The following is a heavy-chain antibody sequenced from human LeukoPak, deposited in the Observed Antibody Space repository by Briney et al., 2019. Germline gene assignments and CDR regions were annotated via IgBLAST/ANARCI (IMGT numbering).Heavy chain of an antibody. J-gene: IGHJ5*02. CDR3: ARGRKVLGYYGSGSYYKTSWFDP. CDR1: GGSISSTSYY. Sequence: SETLSLTCVVSGGSISSTSYYWGWIRQPPGKGLEWIGSIYYSGSTYYSPSLKSRVTISVDTSKNQFSLKLSSVTAADTAVYYCARGRKVLGYYGSGSYYKTSWFDPWGQGTLVTVSS. V-gene: IGHV4-39*07. D-gene: IGHD3-10*01. CDR2: IYYSGST.